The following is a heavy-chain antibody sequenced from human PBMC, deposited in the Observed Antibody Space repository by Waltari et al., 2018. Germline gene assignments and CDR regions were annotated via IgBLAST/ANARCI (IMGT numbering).Heavy chain of an antibody. D-gene: IGHD2-21*01. CDR2: INPSGGST. CDR1: EYTFTSSY. Sequence: QVQLVQSGAEVKKPGASVKISCKTSEYTFTSSYIHWVRQAPGQGLECMGIINPSGGSTIYAQKVQGRVTMTRDTSTSTVYMELSSLRSEDTAVYYCALDTGALWMDVWGQGTTVTVSS. J-gene: IGHJ6*02. V-gene: IGHV1-46*01. CDR3: ALDTGALWMDV.